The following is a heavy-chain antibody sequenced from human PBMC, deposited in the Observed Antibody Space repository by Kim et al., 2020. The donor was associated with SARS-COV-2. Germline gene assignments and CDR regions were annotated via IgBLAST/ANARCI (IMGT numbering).Heavy chain of an antibody. D-gene: IGHD3-16*02. CDR2: INHSGST. CDR1: GGSFSGYY. Sequence: SETLSLTCAVYGGSFSGYYWSWIRQPPGKGLEWIGEINHSGSTNYNPSLKSRVTISVDTSKNQFSLKLSSVTAADTAVYYCARTAFGGVIAKGAFDIWGQGTMVTVSS. CDR3: ARTAFGGVIAKGAFDI. V-gene: IGHV4-34*01. J-gene: IGHJ3*02.